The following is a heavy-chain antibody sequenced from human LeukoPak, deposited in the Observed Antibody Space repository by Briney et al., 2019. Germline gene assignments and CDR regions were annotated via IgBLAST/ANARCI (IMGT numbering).Heavy chain of an antibody. Sequence: GGSLRLSCAASGFTVSSNYMSWVRQAPGKGLEWVSIIYSGGSTYYADAVKGRFTISRDKSKNTLFLQMNSLRAEDTAVYYCAKSYGDYLGYFDSWGQGTLVTVSS. D-gene: IGHD4-17*01. CDR1: GFTVSSNY. V-gene: IGHV3-53*01. J-gene: IGHJ4*02. CDR3: AKSYGDYLGYFDS. CDR2: IYSGGST.